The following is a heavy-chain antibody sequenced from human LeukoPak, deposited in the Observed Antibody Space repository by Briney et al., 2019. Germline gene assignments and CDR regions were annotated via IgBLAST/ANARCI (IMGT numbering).Heavy chain of an antibody. J-gene: IGHJ4*02. CDR3: ARDLSPAHF. V-gene: IGHV3-74*01. CDR2: VNGDGTST. D-gene: IGHD2/OR15-2a*01. Sequence: GGSLRLSCTASGFTFSTYWMHWVRRAPGKGLVWVSRVNGDGTSTVYADSVKGRLTISRDNAKNTLYLQMNSLRAEDTAVYYCARDLSPAHFWGQGTLVTVSS. CDR1: GFTFSTYW.